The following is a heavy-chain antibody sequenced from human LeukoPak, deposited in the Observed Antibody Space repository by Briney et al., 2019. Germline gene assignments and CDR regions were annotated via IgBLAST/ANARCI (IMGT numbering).Heavy chain of an antibody. J-gene: IGHJ4*02. CDR1: GFTFSSYW. CDR3: ARSNSGYDR. V-gene: IGHV3-7*05. CDR2: INQDGSEK. D-gene: IGHD5-12*01. Sequence: GGSLRLSCVASGFTFSSYWVAWVRQAPGTGLEWVANINQDGSEKNYVDSVKGRFTISRDNAKNSLCLQMNSLRAEDTAVYYCARSNSGYDRWGQGTLVTVSS.